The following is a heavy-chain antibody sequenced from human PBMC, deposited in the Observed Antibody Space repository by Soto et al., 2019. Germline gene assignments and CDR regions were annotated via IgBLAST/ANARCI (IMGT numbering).Heavy chain of an antibody. J-gene: IGHJ4*02. CDR3: ARMRGSYDFDY. V-gene: IGHV3-21*01. D-gene: IGHD1-26*01. CDR1: GFTFSSYS. CDR2: ITSSTGYI. Sequence: GGSLRLSCAASGFTFSSYSMNWVRQAPGKGLEWVSFITSSTGYIDYADSVKGRFTISRDNAKNSLYLQMNSLRAEDTAVYYCARMRGSYDFDYWGQGTLVTVSS.